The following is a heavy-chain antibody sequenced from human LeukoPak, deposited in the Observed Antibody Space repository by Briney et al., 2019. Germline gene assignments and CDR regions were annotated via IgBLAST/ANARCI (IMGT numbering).Heavy chain of an antibody. D-gene: IGHD5-18*01. Sequence: SESLSLTCTVSGGSISSGSSYWTWIRQPAGRGLEWIGRIDVGDSINNNSSPESRVAVSVDTSKTQFSLKLSSVTAADTAVYYCMRDKDTTMAGVRMDVWGQGTTVTVSS. CDR1: GGSISSGSSY. CDR2: IDVGDSI. V-gene: IGHV4-61*02. CDR3: MRDKDTTMAGVRMDV. J-gene: IGHJ6*02.